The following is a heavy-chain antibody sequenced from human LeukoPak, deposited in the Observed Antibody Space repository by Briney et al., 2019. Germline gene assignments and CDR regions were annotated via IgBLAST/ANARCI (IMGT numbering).Heavy chain of an antibody. J-gene: IGHJ6*03. CDR1: GFTFSSYW. CDR2: INSDGSST. CDR3: ARGEWELPRSVYYYYMDV. V-gene: IGHV3-74*01. D-gene: IGHD1-26*01. Sequence: GGSLRLSCAASGFTFSSYWMHWVRQAPGKGLVWVSRINSDGSSTSYADSVKGRFTISRDNAKNTLYLQMNSLRAEDTAVYYCARGEWELPRSVYYYYMDVWGKGTTVTVSS.